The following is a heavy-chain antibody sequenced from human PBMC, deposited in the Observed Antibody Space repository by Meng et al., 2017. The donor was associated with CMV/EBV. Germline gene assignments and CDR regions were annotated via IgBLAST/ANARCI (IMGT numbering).Heavy chain of an antibody. Sequence: SETLSLTCAVSGYSITNNNWWSWVRQPPGKGLEWIGEIYHGGKTNYNPSLTSRLTISVDRSKNQFSLKLSSVTAADTVVYYCARVGTYSGTYPTGYFDSWGQGTLVTVSS. J-gene: IGHJ4*02. D-gene: IGHD1-26*01. CDR3: ARVGTYSGTYPTGYFDS. CDR2: IYHGGKT. V-gene: IGHV4-4*02. CDR1: GYSITNNNW.